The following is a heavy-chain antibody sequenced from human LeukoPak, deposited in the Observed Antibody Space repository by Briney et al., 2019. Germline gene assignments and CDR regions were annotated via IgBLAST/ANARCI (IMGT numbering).Heavy chain of an antibody. CDR2: VSRSGSAI. J-gene: IGHJ4*02. Sequence: GWSLRLSCAASGYTFSNYDMDWVHQAPGKGLEWVSFVSRSGSAIYYADSVKGRFTISRNNAKNSLYLQMNSLRAEDTAVYYCAREGYRSGWAYFDNWGQGTLVTVSS. V-gene: IGHV3-48*03. CDR3: AREGYRSGWAYFDN. CDR1: GYTFSNYD. D-gene: IGHD6-19*01.